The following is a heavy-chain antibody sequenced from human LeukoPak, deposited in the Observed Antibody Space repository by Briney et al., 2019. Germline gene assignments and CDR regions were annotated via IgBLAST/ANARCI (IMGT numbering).Heavy chain of an antibody. J-gene: IGHJ6*03. CDR1: GFTFSSYW. CDR3: TRDYYGSGSYYYYYYYYMDV. CDR2: IRSKAYGGTT. Sequence: GGSLRLSCAASGFTFSSYWMSWVRKAPGKGLEWVGFIRSKAYGGTTQYAASVKGRFTISRDDSKSIAYLQMNSLKTEDTAVYYCTRDYYGSGSYYYYYYYYMDVWGKGTTVTISS. V-gene: IGHV3-49*04. D-gene: IGHD3-10*01.